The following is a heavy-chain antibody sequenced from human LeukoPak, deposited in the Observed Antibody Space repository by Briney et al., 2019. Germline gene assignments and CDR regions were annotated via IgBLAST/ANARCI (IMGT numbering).Heavy chain of an antibody. J-gene: IGHJ4*02. V-gene: IGHV3-74*01. Sequence: TGGSLRLSCAASGFTFSSYWMHWVRQAPGKGLVWVSRINSDESSTSYADSVKGRFTISRDNAKNTLYLQMNSLRAEDTAVYYCARAQPVVGATYFDYWGQGTLVTVSS. CDR1: GFTFSSYW. CDR3: ARAQPVVGATYFDY. D-gene: IGHD1-26*01. CDR2: INSDESST.